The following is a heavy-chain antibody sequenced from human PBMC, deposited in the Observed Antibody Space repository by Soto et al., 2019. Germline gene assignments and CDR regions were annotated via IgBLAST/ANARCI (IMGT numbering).Heavy chain of an antibody. CDR1: GDSISSYY. D-gene: IGHD7-27*01. V-gene: IGHV4-59*01. CDR3: VRGWGGYFDN. J-gene: IGHJ4*02. Sequence: QVQLQESGPGLVKPSETLALTCTVSGDSISSYYWSWIRQPPGKGLEWIGYIYYSGSTNYNPFLXSXAXIXXDTSKNQFSLKLSSVTAADTAVYYCVRGWGGYFDNWGQGTLVTVSS. CDR2: IYYSGST.